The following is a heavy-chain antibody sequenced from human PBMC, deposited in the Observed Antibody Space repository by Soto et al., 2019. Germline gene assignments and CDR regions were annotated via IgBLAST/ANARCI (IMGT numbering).Heavy chain of an antibody. D-gene: IGHD5-12*01. CDR2: IYHSGST. CDR3: AAGGGLPRYY. Sequence: QLQLQESGSGLVKPSQTLSLTCAVSGGSISSGGYSWSWIRQPPGKGLEWIGYIYHSGSTYYDPSLKRRVTISLDRSKNQFSLKLSSVTAADTAVYYCAAGGGLPRYYWGQGTLVTVSS. V-gene: IGHV4-30-2*01. CDR1: GGSISSGGYS. J-gene: IGHJ4*02.